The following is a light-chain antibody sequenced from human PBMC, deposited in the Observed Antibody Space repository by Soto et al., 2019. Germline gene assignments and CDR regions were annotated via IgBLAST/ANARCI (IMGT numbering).Light chain of an antibody. CDR3: QQYESTPPT. CDR1: QSVLYRSNNKNY. Sequence: DIVMTQSPDSLAVSLGERATINCKSSQSVLYRSNNKNYLAWYQQRPGQPPKLLIYWASTRESGVPDRFSGSGSGTDFTLTITSLQAEDVAVYYCQQYESTPPTFGQGTKVEIK. V-gene: IGKV4-1*01. CDR2: WAS. J-gene: IGKJ2*01.